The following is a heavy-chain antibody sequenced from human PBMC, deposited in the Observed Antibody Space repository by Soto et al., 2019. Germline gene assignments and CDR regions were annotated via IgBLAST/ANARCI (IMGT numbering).Heavy chain of an antibody. J-gene: IGHJ4*02. D-gene: IGHD3-10*01. V-gene: IGHV4-39*01. CDR2: IYYSGST. CDR3: ASVPGWGSGNS. Sequence: QLQLQESGPGLVKPSETLSLTCTVSGGSISSSSYYWGWIRQPPGKGLEWIGSIYYSGSTYYNPSLKGRVTMSVDTSKNPFSRKLTSVTAADRAVYCCASVPGWGSGNSWGQGTLVT. CDR1: GGSISSSSYY.